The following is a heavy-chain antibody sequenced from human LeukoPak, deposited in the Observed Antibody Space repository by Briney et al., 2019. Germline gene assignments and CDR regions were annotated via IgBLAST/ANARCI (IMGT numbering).Heavy chain of an antibody. J-gene: IGHJ6*02. V-gene: IGHV1-18*01. CDR3: ARSNGITMVRGVTALYYYGMDV. D-gene: IGHD3-10*01. Sequence: ASVKVSCKASGYTFTSYGISWVRQAPGQGLEWMGWISAYNGNTNYAQKLQGRVTMTTDTSTSTAHMELRSLRSDDTAVYYCARSNGITMVRGVTALYYYGMDVWGQGTTVTVSS. CDR1: GYTFTSYG. CDR2: ISAYNGNT.